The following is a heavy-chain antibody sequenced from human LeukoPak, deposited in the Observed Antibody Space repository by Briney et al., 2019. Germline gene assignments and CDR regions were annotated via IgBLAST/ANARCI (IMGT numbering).Heavy chain of an antibody. CDR2: INPNSGGT. J-gene: IGHJ4*02. D-gene: IGHD6-19*01. CDR1: GYTFTGYY. Sequence: ASVKVSCKASGYTFTGYYMHWVRQAPGQGLEWMGWINPNSGGTNYAQKFQGRVTMTRDTSISTAYMELSRLRSDDTAVYYCAREPIAHIAVAGTIDYWGQGTLVTVSS. V-gene: IGHV1-2*02. CDR3: AREPIAHIAVAGTIDY.